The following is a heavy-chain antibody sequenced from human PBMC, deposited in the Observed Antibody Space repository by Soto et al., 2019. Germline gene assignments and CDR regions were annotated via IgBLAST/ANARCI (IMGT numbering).Heavy chain of an antibody. D-gene: IGHD5-18*01. CDR1: GFTFSSYA. J-gene: IGHJ4*02. Sequence: QVQLVESGGGVVQPGRCLRLSCAASGFTFSSYAMHWVRQAPGKGLEWVAVISYDGSNKYYADSVKGRFTISRDNSKNTLYLQMNSLRAEDTAVYYCATNTAIAYWGQGTLVTVSS. CDR3: ATNTAIAY. CDR2: ISYDGSNK. V-gene: IGHV3-30-3*01.